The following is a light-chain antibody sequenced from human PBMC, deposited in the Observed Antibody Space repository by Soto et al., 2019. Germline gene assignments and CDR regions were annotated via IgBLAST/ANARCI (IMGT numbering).Light chain of an antibody. V-gene: IGLV4-69*01. CDR3: QTWGTGFWV. CDR1: SGHSSYS. Sequence: QLVLTQSPSASASLGASVKLTCTLNSGHSSYSIAWHQQQPEKGPRYLMKLDIDGSHIKGDGIPDRFSGSSSGAERYLTISIRQSDDEADYYCQTWGTGFWVFGGGTKLTVL. CDR2: LDIDGSH. J-gene: IGLJ3*02.